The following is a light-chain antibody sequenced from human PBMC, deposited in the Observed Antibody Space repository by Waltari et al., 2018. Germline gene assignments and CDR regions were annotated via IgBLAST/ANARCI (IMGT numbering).Light chain of an antibody. Sequence: ISCTGPSSDDGFSNIVSWYQQHPDKAPKLLVYEVIERPSGVSNRFSGSKSGNTASLTISGLQAEDEADYYCCSYVGRNIWVFGGGTKVTVL. J-gene: IGLJ3*02. V-gene: IGLV2-23*02. CDR1: SSDDGFSNI. CDR2: EVI. CDR3: CSYVGRNIWV.